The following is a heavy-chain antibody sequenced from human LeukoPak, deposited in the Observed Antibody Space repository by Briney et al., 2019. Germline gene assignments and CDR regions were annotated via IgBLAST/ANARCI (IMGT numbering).Heavy chain of an antibody. D-gene: IGHD1-26*01. CDR3: ARGWELVAFDI. V-gene: IGHV3-7*01. J-gene: IGHJ3*02. Sequence: GGSLRLSCAASGFTFSSYWMSWVRQAPGKGLEWVANIKQDGSEKYYVDSVKGRFTISRDNAKNSLYLQMNSLRAEDTAAYYCARGWELVAFDIWGQGTMVTVSS. CDR2: IKQDGSEK. CDR1: GFTFSSYW.